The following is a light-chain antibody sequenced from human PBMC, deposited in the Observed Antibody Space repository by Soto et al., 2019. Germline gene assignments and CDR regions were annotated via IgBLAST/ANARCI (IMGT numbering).Light chain of an antibody. CDR3: QQYYSTPRT. J-gene: IGKJ1*01. Sequence: DIVMTQSPDSLSVSLGERATINCKSSQTVLYSSNNKNHLAWYQQRPGQPPKLLFSWASTRESGVPDRFSASGSGTDSTLSIGSIQAEDVAVYYCQQYYSTPRTFGQGTKVDIK. V-gene: IGKV4-1*01. CDR1: QTVLYSSNNKNH. CDR2: WAS.